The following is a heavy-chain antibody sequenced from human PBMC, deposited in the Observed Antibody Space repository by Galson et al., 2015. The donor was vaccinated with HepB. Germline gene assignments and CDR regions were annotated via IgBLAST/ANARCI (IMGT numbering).Heavy chain of an antibody. Sequence: SLRLSCAASGFTFSSYAMHWVRQAPGKGLEWVAVISYDGSNKYYADSVKGRFTISRDNSKNTLYLQMNSLRAGDTAVYYCARDLEYWGQGTLVTVSS. V-gene: IGHV3-30*04. CDR3: ARDLEY. J-gene: IGHJ4*02. CDR1: GFTFSSYA. CDR2: ISYDGSNK. D-gene: IGHD3-3*01.